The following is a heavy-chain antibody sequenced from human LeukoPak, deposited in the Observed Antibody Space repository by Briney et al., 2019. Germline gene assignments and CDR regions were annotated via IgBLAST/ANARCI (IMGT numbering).Heavy chain of an antibody. V-gene: IGHV4-59*01. J-gene: IGHJ4*02. CDR3: ARGDSSSSCDY. Sequence: SETLSLTCTVSGGSISSYYWSWIRQPPGKGLEWIGYIYYSGSTNYNPSLKSRVTISVDTSKNQFSLKLSSVTAADTAVYYYARGDSSSSCDYWGQGTLVTVSS. CDR1: GGSISSYY. D-gene: IGHD6-13*01. CDR2: IYYSGST.